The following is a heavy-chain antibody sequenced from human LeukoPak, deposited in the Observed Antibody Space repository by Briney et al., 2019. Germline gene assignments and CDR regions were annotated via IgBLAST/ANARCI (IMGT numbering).Heavy chain of an antibody. V-gene: IGHV3-30*02. CDR1: GFTFSSYG. D-gene: IGHD2-15*01. Sequence: GGSLRLSCAASGFTFSSYGMHWVRQAPGKGLEWVAFIRYDGSNKYSADSVKGRFTISRDNSKNTLYLQMNSLGAEDTAVYYCANEGYCSGGSCRPIDYWGQGTLVTVSS. CDR3: ANEGYCSGGSCRPIDY. CDR2: IRYDGSNK. J-gene: IGHJ4*02.